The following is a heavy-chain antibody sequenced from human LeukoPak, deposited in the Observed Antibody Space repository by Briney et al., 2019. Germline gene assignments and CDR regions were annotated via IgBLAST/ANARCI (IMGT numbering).Heavy chain of an antibody. CDR1: GYTLTEIS. V-gene: IGHV1-24*01. CDR3: ATDRSGWEAKWGY. CDR2: FDPEDGET. J-gene: IGHJ4*02. Sequence: ASVNVSCKVSGYTLTEISMHWVRQASGKGLEWMGGFDPEDGETIYAQKFQGRVTMTEDTSTDTAYMELSSLRSEDTAVYYCATDRSGWEAKWGYWGQGTLVTVSS. D-gene: IGHD7-27*01.